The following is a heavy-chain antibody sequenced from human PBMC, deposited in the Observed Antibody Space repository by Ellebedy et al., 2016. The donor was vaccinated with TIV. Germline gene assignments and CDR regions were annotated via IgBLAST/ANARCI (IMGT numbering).Heavy chain of an antibody. CDR1: GYTFTSYG. Sequence: ASVKVSXXASGYTFTSYGISWVRQAPGQRLEWMGWISAYNGNTNYAQKLQGRVTMTTDTSTSTAYMELRSLRSDDTAVYYCARDYSSNVLRFLEWLDREAFDIWGQGTMVTVSS. V-gene: IGHV1-18*01. J-gene: IGHJ3*02. D-gene: IGHD3-3*01. CDR2: ISAYNGNT. CDR3: ARDYSSNVLRFLEWLDREAFDI.